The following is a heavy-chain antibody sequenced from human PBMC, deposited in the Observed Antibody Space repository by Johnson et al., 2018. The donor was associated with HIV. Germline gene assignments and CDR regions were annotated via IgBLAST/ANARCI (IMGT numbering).Heavy chain of an antibody. CDR1: EFTFSDYY. CDR2: ISSSGTAI. V-gene: IGHV3-11*04. D-gene: IGHD5-24*01. J-gene: IGHJ3*02. CDR3: AREMAWEDAFDI. Sequence: QVQLVESGGGLVKPGGSLRLSCAASEFTFSDYYMTWIRQAQGKELEWLSYISSSGTAIYYADSVKGRFTIYRDNAKDSLYLRMNSLRAEDTAVYYCAREMAWEDAFDIWGQGTMVTVSS.